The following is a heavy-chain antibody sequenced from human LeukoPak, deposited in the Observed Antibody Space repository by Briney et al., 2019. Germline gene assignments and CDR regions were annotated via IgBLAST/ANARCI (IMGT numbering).Heavy chain of an antibody. CDR2: IYYSGST. J-gene: IGHJ4*02. V-gene: IGHV4-30-4*01. Sequence: SETLSLTCTVSGGSISSSNYYWSWIRQPPGKGLEWIGYIYYSGSTYYNPSLKSRVTISVDTSKNQFSLKLSSVTAADTAVYYCARESAFGGTYCGGDCYNSNFDYWGQGTLVTVSS. CDR3: ARESAFGGTYCGGDCYNSNFDY. D-gene: IGHD2-21*01. CDR1: GGSISSSNYY.